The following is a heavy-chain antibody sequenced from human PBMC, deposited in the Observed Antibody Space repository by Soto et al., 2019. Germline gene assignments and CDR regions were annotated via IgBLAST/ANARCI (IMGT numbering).Heavy chain of an antibody. CDR1: GFTFSSYA. CDR2: ISGTGGST. J-gene: IGHJ6*03. D-gene: IGHD3-16*01. Sequence: EVQLLESGGGLVQPGGSLRLSCAASGFTFSSYAMSWVRQSPGNGLEWVSAISGTGGSTYYANSVKGRFTVSRDNSKDTLYLQMHGLRADDTAVYYCAKVRPSLGGTGRGAMDVWGKGTTVTVSS. V-gene: IGHV3-23*01. CDR3: AKVRPSLGGTGRGAMDV.